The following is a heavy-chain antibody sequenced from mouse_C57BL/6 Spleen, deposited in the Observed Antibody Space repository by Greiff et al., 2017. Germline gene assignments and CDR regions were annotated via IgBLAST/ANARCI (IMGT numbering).Heavy chain of an antibody. CDR2: ISYDGSN. CDR3: AKRGTFYDGYYAFAY. Sequence: EVQLQESGPGLVKPSQSLSLTCSVTGYSITSGYYWNWIRQFPGNKLEWMGYISYDGSNNYNPSLKNRISITRDTSKNQFFLKLNSVTTEDTATYYCAKRGTFYDGYYAFAYWGQGTLVTVSA. V-gene: IGHV3-6*01. J-gene: IGHJ3*01. CDR1: GYSITSGYY. D-gene: IGHD2-3*01.